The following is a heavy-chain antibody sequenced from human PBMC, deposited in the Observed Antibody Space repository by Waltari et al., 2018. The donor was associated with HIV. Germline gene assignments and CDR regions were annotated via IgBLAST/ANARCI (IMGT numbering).Heavy chain of an antibody. CDR3: ASFESIAARPSLRPPLDV. J-gene: IGHJ6*02. CDR2: ISSSSSYI. V-gene: IGHV3-21*01. Sequence: EVQLVESGGGLVKPGGSLRLSCAASGFTFSSYSMNWVRQAPGKGLEWVSSISSSSSYIYYADSVKGRFTISRDNAKNSLYLQMNSLRAEDTAVHYCASFESIAARPSLRPPLDVWGQGTTVTVSS. CDR1: GFTFSSYS. D-gene: IGHD6-6*01.